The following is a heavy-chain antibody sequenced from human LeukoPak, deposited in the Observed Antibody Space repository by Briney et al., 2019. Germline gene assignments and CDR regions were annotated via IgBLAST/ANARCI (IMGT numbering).Heavy chain of an antibody. CDR1: GYTFTSYY. CDR3: ATDSDRVGYNYGPGDWFDP. Sequence: GASVKVSCKASGYTFTSYYMHWVRQAPGQGLEWMGIINPSGGSTSYAQKFQGRVTMTRDMSTSTVYMELSSLRSEDTAVYYCATDSDRVGYNYGPGDWFDPWGQGTLVTVSS. V-gene: IGHV1-46*01. D-gene: IGHD5-18*01. CDR2: INPSGGST. J-gene: IGHJ5*02.